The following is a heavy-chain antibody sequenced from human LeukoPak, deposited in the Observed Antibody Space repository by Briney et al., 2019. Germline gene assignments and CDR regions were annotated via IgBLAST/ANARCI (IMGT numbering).Heavy chain of an antibody. V-gene: IGHV3-7*03. CDR2: IKQDGSEK. J-gene: IGHJ4*02. D-gene: IGHD6-13*01. Sequence: SGGSLRLSCAGSGFTFVSYWMTWVRQAPGKGLEWVANIKQDGSEKYYVDSVKGRFTISRDNAQNSLYLQMNSLRAEDTAVYYCARPRDSGWSKTWDYWGQGTLVTVSS. CDR1: GFTFVSYW. CDR3: ARPRDSGWSKTWDY.